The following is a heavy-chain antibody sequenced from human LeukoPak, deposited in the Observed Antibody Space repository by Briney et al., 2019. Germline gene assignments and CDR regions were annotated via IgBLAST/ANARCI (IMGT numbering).Heavy chain of an antibody. CDR3: ARDGYRAAAYYGMDV. CDR1: GSTFSSYS. D-gene: IGHD6-13*01. Sequence: PGGSLRLPCAASGSTFSSYSMNWVRQAPGKGLEWVSSISSSSSYIYYADSVKGRFTISRDNAKNSLYLQMNSLRAEDTAVYYCARDGYRAAAYYGMDVWGQGTTVTVSS. J-gene: IGHJ6*02. V-gene: IGHV3-21*01. CDR2: ISSSSSYI.